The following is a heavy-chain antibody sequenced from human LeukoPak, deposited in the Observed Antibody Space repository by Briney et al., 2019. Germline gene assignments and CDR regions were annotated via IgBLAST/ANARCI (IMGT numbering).Heavy chain of an antibody. J-gene: IGHJ6*03. Sequence: PSETLSLTCTVSGGSISSGNYYWSWIRQPPGKGLEWIGYIYYSGSTYYNPSLKSRVTISVDTSKNQFSLKLSSVTAADTAVYYCARVLDDSSGYGAHYYYYYYMDVWGKGTTVTVSS. D-gene: IGHD3-22*01. V-gene: IGHV4-30-4*08. CDR3: ARVLDDSSGYGAHYYYYYYMDV. CDR2: IYYSGST. CDR1: GGSISSGNYY.